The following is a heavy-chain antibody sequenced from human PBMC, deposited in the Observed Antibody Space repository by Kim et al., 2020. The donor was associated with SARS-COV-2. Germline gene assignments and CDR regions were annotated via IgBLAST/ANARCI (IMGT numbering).Heavy chain of an antibody. CDR3: VRLGGDWYCPPGS. D-gene: IGHD2-21*02. V-gene: IGHV4-39*01. J-gene: IGHJ4*02. Sequence: YNPSLKSRVTMSVDTSKNQFSLNLKSVTAADTAVYYCVRLGGDWYCPPGSWGQGPLVTVSS.